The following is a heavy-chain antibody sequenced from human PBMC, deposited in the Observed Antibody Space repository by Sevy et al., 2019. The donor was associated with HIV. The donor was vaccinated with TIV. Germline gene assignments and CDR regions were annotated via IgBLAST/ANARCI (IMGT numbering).Heavy chain of an antibody. CDR1: GLTFSNYV. Sequence: GGSLRLSCAASGLTFSNYVMSWVRQAPGKGLEWLSVVSGSSGTTYASESVKGRFTISRGNSKNTLYPHMGGLGAEDTAGYYCARNLSPSGAFDIWGQGTRVTVSS. J-gene: IGHJ3*02. CDR3: ARNLSPSGAFDI. V-gene: IGHV3-23*01. CDR2: VSGSSGTT. D-gene: IGHD6-25*01.